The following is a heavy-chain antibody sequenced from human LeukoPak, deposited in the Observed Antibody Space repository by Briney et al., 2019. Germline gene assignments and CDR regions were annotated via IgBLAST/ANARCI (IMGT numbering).Heavy chain of an antibody. V-gene: IGHV4-39*07. D-gene: IGHD3-22*01. CDR3: ATSYYYDASGFHYFDY. CDR1: GGSISGNSYY. J-gene: IGHJ4*02. Sequence: PSETLSLTCTVSGGSISGNSYYWGWIRQAPGKGLEGIGSIYYSGSTYYSGSTYYHPSLKSRVTISVDTSQNHFSLKLSSVTAADTAVYYCATSYYYDASGFHYFDYWGQGTLVTVSS. CDR2: IYYSGSTYYSGST.